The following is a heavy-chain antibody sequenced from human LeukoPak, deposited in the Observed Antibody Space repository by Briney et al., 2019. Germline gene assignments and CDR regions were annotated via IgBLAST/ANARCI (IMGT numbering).Heavy chain of an antibody. V-gene: IGHV4-38-2*02. CDR3: ARLHYYGSGSYPMTGNWFDP. CDR2: VFHSGIT. D-gene: IGHD3-10*01. J-gene: IGHJ5*02. Sequence: SKTLSLTCSVSGYSISSGYYWGWIRQPPGKGLEWIGSVFHSGITYYKPSLKSRVTISVDTSKKQFSLNLSSVTAADTAVYYCARLHYYGSGSYPMTGNWFDPWGQGTLVTVSS. CDR1: GYSISSGYY.